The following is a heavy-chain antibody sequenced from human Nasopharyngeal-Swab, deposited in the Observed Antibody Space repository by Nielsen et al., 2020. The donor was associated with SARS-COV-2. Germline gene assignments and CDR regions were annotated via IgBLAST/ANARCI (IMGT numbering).Heavy chain of an antibody. Sequence: GESLKISCAASGFTFSSYGMHWVRQAPGKGLEWVAVIWYDGSNKYYADSVKGRFTISRDNSKNTLYLQMNSLRAEDTAVYYCARGYSGSYTGDAFDIWGQGTMVTVTS. J-gene: IGHJ3*02. CDR1: GFTFSSYG. CDR3: ARGYSGSYTGDAFDI. D-gene: IGHD1-26*01. V-gene: IGHV3-33*01. CDR2: IWYDGSNK.